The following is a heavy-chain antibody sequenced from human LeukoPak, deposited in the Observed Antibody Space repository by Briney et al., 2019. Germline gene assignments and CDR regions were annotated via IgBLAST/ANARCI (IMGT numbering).Heavy chain of an antibody. CDR2: MYPHNSDT. CDR3: ARVKRYSGPATNVRYFDY. D-gene: IGHD2-15*01. J-gene: IGHJ4*02. CDR1: GYIFTDYW. Sequence: PGESLKISCKISGYIFTDYWIGWVRQMPGKGLEWMGVMYPHNSDTRYSPSFQGQVAIAADKSISTAYLQWSSLKASDTAMYYCARVKRYSGPATNVRYFDYWGQGTLVTVSS. V-gene: IGHV5-51*01.